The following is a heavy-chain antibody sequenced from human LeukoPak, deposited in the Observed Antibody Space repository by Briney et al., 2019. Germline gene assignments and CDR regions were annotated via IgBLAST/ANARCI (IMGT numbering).Heavy chain of an antibody. CDR1: GGSISSYH. D-gene: IGHD5-12*01. CDR3: ARDSVVDIEASTTYYFDS. Sequence: SETLSLTCTVSGGSISSYHWSWIRQPPGKGLEWIGSIYHSGSTYYNPSLRSRVTISLDTSKNQFSLKMFSVTAADTAVYYCARDSVVDIEASTTYYFDSWGQGTLVTVSS. V-gene: IGHV4-59*12. J-gene: IGHJ4*02. CDR2: IYHSGST.